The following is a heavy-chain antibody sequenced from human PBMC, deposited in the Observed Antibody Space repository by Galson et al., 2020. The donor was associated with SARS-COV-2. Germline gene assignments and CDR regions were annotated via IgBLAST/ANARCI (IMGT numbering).Heavy chain of an antibody. Sequence: SETLSLTCTVYGGSFSAYYWSWIRQPPGKGLEWIGDIYHSGRTNYNPSLKSRVTISVDASKNQFSLNLGSVTAADAAVYYCARAPTSSGFLYYYYYGMDVWGKGTTVTVSS. V-gene: IGHV4-34*01. D-gene: IGHD3-22*01. CDR2: IYHSGRT. J-gene: IGHJ6*04. CDR1: GGSFSAYY. CDR3: ARAPTSSGFLYYYYYGMDV.